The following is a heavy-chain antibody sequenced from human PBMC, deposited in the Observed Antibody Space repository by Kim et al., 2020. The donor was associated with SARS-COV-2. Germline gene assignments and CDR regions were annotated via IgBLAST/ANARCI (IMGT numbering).Heavy chain of an antibody. CDR2: INPNSGGT. D-gene: IGHD5-12*01. V-gene: IGHV1-2*04. CDR1: GYTFTGYY. CDR3: ARTAQRGYSGYDHYGMDV. Sequence: ASVKVSCKASGYTFTGYYMHWVRQAPGQGLEWMGWINPNSGGTNYAQKFQGWVTMTRDTSISTAYMELSRLRSDDTAVYYCARTAQRGYSGYDHYGMDVWGQGTTVTVSS. J-gene: IGHJ6*02.